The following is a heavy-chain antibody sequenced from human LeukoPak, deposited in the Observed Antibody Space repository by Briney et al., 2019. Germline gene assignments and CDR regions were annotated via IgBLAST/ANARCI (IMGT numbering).Heavy chain of an antibody. D-gene: IGHD6-13*01. Sequence: GGSLRLSCAASGFTFSDHYMDWVRQAPGKGLEWVGRTRNKANSYTTDYAAPVKGRFTISRDDSKNTLYLQMNSLKTEDTAVYYCTTDLAAAVRDYWGQGTLVTVSS. V-gene: IGHV3-72*01. CDR1: GFTFSDHY. CDR3: TTDLAAAVRDY. CDR2: TRNKANSYTT. J-gene: IGHJ4*02.